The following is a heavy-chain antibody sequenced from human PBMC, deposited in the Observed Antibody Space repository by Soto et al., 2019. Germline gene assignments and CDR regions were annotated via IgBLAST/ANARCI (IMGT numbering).Heavy chain of an antibody. D-gene: IGHD6-19*01. CDR2: IYYSGST. CDR3: ARQGPAVAGSSTLYNWFDP. CDR1: GGSISSSSYY. V-gene: IGHV4-39*01. Sequence: QLQLQESGPGLVKPSETLSLTCTVSGGSISSSSYYWGWIRQPPGKGLEWIGSIYYSGSTYYNPSLKSRVTISVDTSKNQFSLKLSSVTAADTAVYYCARQGPAVAGSSTLYNWFDPWGQGTLVTVSS. J-gene: IGHJ5*02.